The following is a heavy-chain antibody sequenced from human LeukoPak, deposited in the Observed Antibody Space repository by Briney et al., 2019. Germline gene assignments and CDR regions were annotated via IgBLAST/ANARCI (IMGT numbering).Heavy chain of an antibody. CDR2: ISSFSSTI. CDR1: GFTFSSYS. Sequence: GGSLRLSCETSGFTFSSYSMNWVRQAPGKGLEWVSYISSFSSTIYYADSVKGRFTISRENAKNSLYLQMNSLRDEDTAVYYCARELRGDYWGQGTLVTVSS. J-gene: IGHJ4*02. CDR3: ARELRGDY. D-gene: IGHD3-10*01. V-gene: IGHV3-48*02.